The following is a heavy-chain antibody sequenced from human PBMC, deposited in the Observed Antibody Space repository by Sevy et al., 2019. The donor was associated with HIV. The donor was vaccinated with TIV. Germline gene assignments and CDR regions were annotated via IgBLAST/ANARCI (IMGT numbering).Heavy chain of an antibody. J-gene: IGHJ6*02. Sequence: GGSLRLSCAASGFTFSTYGMHWVRQAPGKGLEWLAVIWFDGSNEYYADSVKGRFTISRDIAKNTLHLQMNSLRAEDTAVYYCAKALHRVYFGMDVWGQGTTVTVSS. V-gene: IGHV3-33*06. D-gene: IGHD4-4*01. CDR3: AKALHRVYFGMDV. CDR2: IWFDGSNE. CDR1: GFTFSTYG.